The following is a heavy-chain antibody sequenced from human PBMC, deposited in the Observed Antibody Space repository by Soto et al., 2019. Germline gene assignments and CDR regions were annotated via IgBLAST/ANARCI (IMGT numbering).Heavy chain of an antibody. Sequence: EVQLVESGGGLVQPGGSLRLSCAASGLIFSDYHMDWVRQAPGKGLEWVGRIRRKANSYTTEYAASVKGRFTSSRADSKNSLYLQMNSLKSEDTAVYYCAMLGGWSGGSSGMDVWGQGTTVTVSS. D-gene: IGHD6-19*01. CDR2: IRRKANSYTT. CDR1: GLIFSDYH. CDR3: AMLGGWSGGSSGMDV. V-gene: IGHV3-72*01. J-gene: IGHJ6*02.